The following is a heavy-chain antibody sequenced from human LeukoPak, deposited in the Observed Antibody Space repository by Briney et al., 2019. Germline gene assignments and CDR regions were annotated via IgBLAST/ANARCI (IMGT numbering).Heavy chain of an antibody. CDR2: ISWSSGSI. V-gene: IGHV3-9*01. Sequence: GRSLRLSCAASGFTFDDYAMHWVRQAPGKGLEWVSGISWSSGSIGYADSVKGRFTISRDNAKNSLYLQMNSLRAEDTALYYCAKEGGVVPAALDYWGQGTLVTVSS. CDR1: GFTFDDYA. CDR3: AKEGGVVPAALDY. D-gene: IGHD2-2*01. J-gene: IGHJ4*02.